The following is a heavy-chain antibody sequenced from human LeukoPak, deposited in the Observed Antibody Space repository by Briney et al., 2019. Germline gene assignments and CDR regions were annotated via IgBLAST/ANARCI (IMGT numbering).Heavy chain of an antibody. Sequence: SETLSLTCTVSGGSISSSSYYWGWIRQPPGEGLEWIGSIYYSGSTYYNPSLKSRVTISVDTSKNQFSLKLSSVTAADTAVYYCARHRRSGDCVSTNRPSSYMDVWGKGISVTVSS. CDR3: ARHRRSGDCVSTNRPSSYMDV. CDR2: IYYSGST. J-gene: IGHJ6*03. CDR1: GGSISSSSYY. D-gene: IGHD2-2*01. V-gene: IGHV4-39*01.